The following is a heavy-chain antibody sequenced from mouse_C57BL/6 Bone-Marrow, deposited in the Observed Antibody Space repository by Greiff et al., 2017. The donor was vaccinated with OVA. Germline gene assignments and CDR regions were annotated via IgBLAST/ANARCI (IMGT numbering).Heavy chain of an antibody. CDR2: IYPGSGST. V-gene: IGHV1-55*01. Sequence: QVQLQQPGAELVKPGASVKMSCKASGYTFTSYWITWVKQRPGQGLEWIGDIYPGSGSTNYNEKFKSKATLTVDKSSSTAYMQLSSLTSEDSAVYYCARIYYDYDERGYWGQGTTLTVSS. D-gene: IGHD2-4*01. J-gene: IGHJ2*01. CDR3: ARIYYDYDERGY. CDR1: GYTFTSYW.